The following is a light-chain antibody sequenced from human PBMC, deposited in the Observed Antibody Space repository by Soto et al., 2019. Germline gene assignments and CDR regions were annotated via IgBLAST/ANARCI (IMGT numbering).Light chain of an antibody. Sequence: EIVLTQSPGTLSLSPGEGATLSCRASQSVSTNYLAWYQQKRGQPPRLLIYGASSRATGIPDRFSGSGSGTDFTLTISSLEPEDLAVYYCHQYGSSPRTIGQGTEVEIK. CDR2: GAS. V-gene: IGKV3-20*01. CDR1: QSVSTNY. CDR3: HQYGSSPRT. J-gene: IGKJ1*01.